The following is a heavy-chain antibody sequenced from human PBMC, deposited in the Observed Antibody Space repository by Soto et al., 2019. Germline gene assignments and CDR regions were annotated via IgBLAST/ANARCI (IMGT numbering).Heavy chain of an antibody. V-gene: IGHV3-21*01. J-gene: IGHJ4*02. Sequence: EVQLVESGGGLVKPGGSLRLSCAASGFTFSSYSMNWVRQAPGKGLEWVSSISSSSSYIYYADSVKGRFTISRDNAKNSLYLQMNSLRAEATAVYYCARAKEYCSSTSCYLGDSYFDYWGQGTLDTVSS. CDR3: ARAKEYCSSTSCYLGDSYFDY. CDR2: ISSSSSYI. CDR1: GFTFSSYS. D-gene: IGHD2-2*01.